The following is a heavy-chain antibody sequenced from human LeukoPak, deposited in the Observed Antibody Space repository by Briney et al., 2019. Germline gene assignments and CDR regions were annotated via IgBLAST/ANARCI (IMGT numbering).Heavy chain of an antibody. D-gene: IGHD6-13*01. V-gene: IGHV5-51*01. CDR3: ARHPGYSSSWPLQFDY. J-gene: IGHJ4*02. Sequence: LGESLKISCKESGNSFTTYWIGWVRQMPGKGLEWTGIIYPGDSDTRYSPSFQGQVTISVDKSISTAYLQWSSLKASDTAMYYCARHPGYSSSWPLQFDYWGQGTLVTVSS. CDR1: GNSFTTYW. CDR2: IYPGDSDT.